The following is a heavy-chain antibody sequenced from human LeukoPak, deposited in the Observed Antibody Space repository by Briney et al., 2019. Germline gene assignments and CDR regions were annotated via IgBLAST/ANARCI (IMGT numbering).Heavy chain of an antibody. CDR1: GGSISSYY. CDR2: IYYSGST. Sequence: PSETLSLTCTVSGGSISSYYWSWIRQPPGKGLEWIGYIYYSGSTNYNPSLKSRVTMSVDTSKNQFSLKLSSVTAADTAVYYCARSEYCSGGSCYYYWGQGTLVTVSS. V-gene: IGHV4-59*12. CDR3: ARSEYCSGGSCYYY. D-gene: IGHD2-15*01. J-gene: IGHJ4*02.